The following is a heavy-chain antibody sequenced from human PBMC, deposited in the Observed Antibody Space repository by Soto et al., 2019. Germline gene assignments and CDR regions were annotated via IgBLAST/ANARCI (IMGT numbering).Heavy chain of an antibody. CDR2: IWYDGSNK. J-gene: IGHJ4*02. D-gene: IGHD1-26*01. Sequence: QVQLVESGGGVVQPGRSLRLSCAASGFTFSSYGMHWVRQAPGKGLEWVAVIWYDGSNKYYADSVKGRFTISRDNSKNTLYLQMNSLRAEDTAVYYCARETYGRIDYWGQGTLVTVSS. CDR3: ARETYGRIDY. CDR1: GFTFSSYG. V-gene: IGHV3-33*01.